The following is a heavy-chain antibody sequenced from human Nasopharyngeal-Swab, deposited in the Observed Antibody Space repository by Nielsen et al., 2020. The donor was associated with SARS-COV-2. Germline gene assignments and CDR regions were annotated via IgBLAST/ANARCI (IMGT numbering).Heavy chain of an antibody. V-gene: IGHV3-48*04. CDR3: ARRLPTAMVFDY. D-gene: IGHD5-18*01. CDR1: GFSITTYG. Sequence: GGSLRLSCSASGFSITTYGMTWVRQAPGKGLEWVSYITPSGGTIYYADSVKGRFTISRDNAKNSLYLQVNGLRAEDTAVHYCARRLPTAMVFDYWGQGTLVTVSS. CDR2: ITPSGGTI. J-gene: IGHJ4*02.